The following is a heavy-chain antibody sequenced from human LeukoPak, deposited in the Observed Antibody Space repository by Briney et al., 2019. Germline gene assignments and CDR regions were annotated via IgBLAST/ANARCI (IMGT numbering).Heavy chain of an antibody. Sequence: GGSLRLSCAASGFTFSSYAMSWVRQTPGKGLEWVSGISGSDGSTYYTDSVKGRFTISRDSSKNTLYLHMNSLRAEDTAVYYCAKDVTFYFGSGSNPNWFDPWGQGTLVTVSS. CDR3: AKDVTFYFGSGSNPNWFDP. D-gene: IGHD3-10*01. V-gene: IGHV3-23*01. CDR1: GFTFSSYA. J-gene: IGHJ5*02. CDR2: ISGSDGST.